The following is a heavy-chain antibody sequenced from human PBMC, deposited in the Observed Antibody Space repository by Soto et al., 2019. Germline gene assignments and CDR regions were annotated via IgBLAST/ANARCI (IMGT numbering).Heavy chain of an antibody. V-gene: IGHV3-33*01. D-gene: IGHD2-15*01. CDR1: GFSFSNHD. CDR2: IGYDGSKT. J-gene: IGHJ4*02. CDR3: ARDQLRQTLLLFDY. Sequence: QVQLVDSGGGVVQPGRSLRLSCVASGFSFSNHDMDWVRQAPGKEPEWVASIGYDGSKTYYADSVKGRFTISRDNSKNTLYLKMNSLRADDTAVYYCARDQLRQTLLLFDYWGQGTLVTVSS.